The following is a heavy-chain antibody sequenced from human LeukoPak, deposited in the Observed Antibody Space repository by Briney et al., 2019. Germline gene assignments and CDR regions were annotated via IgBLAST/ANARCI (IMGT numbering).Heavy chain of an antibody. D-gene: IGHD3-10*01. Sequence: GASVKVSCKASGYTFISYAISWVRQAPGQGLEWMGRIIPILGIANYAQKFQGRVTITADKSTSTAYMELSSLRSEDTAVYYCARERMVRGVIIAVDYWGQGTLVTVSS. CDR1: GYTFISYA. J-gene: IGHJ4*02. V-gene: IGHV1-69*04. CDR3: ARERMVRGVIIAVDY. CDR2: IIPILGIA.